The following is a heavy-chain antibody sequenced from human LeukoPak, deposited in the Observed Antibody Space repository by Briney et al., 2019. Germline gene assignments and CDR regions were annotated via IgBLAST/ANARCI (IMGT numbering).Heavy chain of an antibody. Sequence: GGSLRLSCATSGFTFDDYAMHWVRQAPGKGLEWVSLISGDGGSTYYADSVKGRSTISRDNSKNSLYLQMNSLRTEDTALYYCAKDSSGYSYGWTFDYWGQGTLVTVSS. CDR2: ISGDGGST. V-gene: IGHV3-43*02. J-gene: IGHJ4*02. CDR3: AKDSSGYSYGWTFDY. D-gene: IGHD5-18*01. CDR1: GFTFDDYA.